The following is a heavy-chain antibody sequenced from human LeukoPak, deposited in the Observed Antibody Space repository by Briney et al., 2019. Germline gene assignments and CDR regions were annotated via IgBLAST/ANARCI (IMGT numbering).Heavy chain of an antibody. CDR1: GGSFSGYY. CDR2: IKHSGST. D-gene: IGHD3-22*01. Sequence: SETLSLTCAVYGGSFSGYYWSWIRQPPGKGLEWIGEIKHSGSTNYNPSLKSRVTISVDTSKNQFSLKLSSVTAADTAVFYCARGRLLLDYWGQGTLVTVSS. CDR3: ARGRLLLDY. J-gene: IGHJ4*02. V-gene: IGHV4-34*01.